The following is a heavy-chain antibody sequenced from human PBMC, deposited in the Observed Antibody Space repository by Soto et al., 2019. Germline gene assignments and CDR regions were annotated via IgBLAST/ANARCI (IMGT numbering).Heavy chain of an antibody. D-gene: IGHD6-6*01. CDR1: GGSISSYY. J-gene: IGHJ4*02. CDR3: ARVMEQLALDY. CDR2: IYTSGST. Sequence: SETLSLTCTVAGGSISSYYWSWIRQPARKGLEWIGRIYTSGSTNYNTSLKSRVTMSVDTSKNQFSLKLISVTAADTAVYYCARVMEQLALDYWGQGTLVTVS. V-gene: IGHV4-4*07.